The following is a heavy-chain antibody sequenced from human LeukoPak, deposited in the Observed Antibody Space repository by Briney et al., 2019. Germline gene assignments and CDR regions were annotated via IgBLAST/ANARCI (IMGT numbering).Heavy chain of an antibody. D-gene: IGHD1-26*01. J-gene: IGHJ4*02. Sequence: GESLKISCKGSGYRFINYWIAWVRQMPGKGLEWMGIIYPGDSDTRYSPSFQGQVTISADKSISTAYLQWSSLKASDTAMYYCARLHSGTYLGDYWGQGTLVTVSS. CDR3: ARLHSGTYLGDY. V-gene: IGHV5-51*01. CDR2: IYPGDSDT. CDR1: GYRFINYW.